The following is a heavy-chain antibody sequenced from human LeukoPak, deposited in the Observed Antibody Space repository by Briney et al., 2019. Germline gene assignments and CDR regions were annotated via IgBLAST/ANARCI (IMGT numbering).Heavy chain of an antibody. CDR3: VRGGVTGSGTYYVLN. V-gene: IGHV3-74*01. CDR2: INNDGSTT. J-gene: IGHJ4*02. D-gene: IGHD3-10*01. Sequence: GGSLRLSYAASGFTFSSYWMHWVRQVPGKGLVWVSRINNDGSTTRYADSVKGRFTISRDNAKNTVYLQMNSLGAEDTAVYYCVRGGVTGSGTYYVLNWGQGTLITVSS. CDR1: GFTFSSYW.